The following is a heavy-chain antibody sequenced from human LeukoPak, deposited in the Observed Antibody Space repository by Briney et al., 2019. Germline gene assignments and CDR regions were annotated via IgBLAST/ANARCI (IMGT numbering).Heavy chain of an antibody. J-gene: IGHJ4*02. Sequence: GGSLRLSCAASGFAFSTYTMNWVRQAPGKGLKWISCINSASSDIYYADSVWGRFTISRANAKNSLYLQMNSLRAEDTGVYYCARDRYPLGSYAPPFDYWGQGILVTVSS. CDR2: INSASSDI. CDR1: GFAFSTYT. D-gene: IGHD3-16*01. V-gene: IGHV3-21*01. CDR3: ARDRYPLGSYAPPFDY.